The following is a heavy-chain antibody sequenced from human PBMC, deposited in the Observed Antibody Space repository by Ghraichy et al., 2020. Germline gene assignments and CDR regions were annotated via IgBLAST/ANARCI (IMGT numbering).Heavy chain of an antibody. J-gene: IGHJ4*02. V-gene: IGHV4-4*02. CDR2: IYHSGST. CDR1: GGSISNSIW. Sequence: SETLSLTCTVSGGSISNSIWWTWVRQPPGKGLEWIGEIYHSGSTTYNPSLKSRLTISVDKSRNQFSLKLTSVTAADTAVYYCASGGVTGTTFYFEYWGQGTLVTVSS. CDR3: ASGGVTGTTFYFEY. D-gene: IGHD1-7*01.